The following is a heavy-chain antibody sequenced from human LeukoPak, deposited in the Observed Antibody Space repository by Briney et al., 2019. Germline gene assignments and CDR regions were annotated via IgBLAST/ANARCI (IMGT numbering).Heavy chain of an antibody. Sequence: GGSLRLSCAASGFTFSSYSMNWVRQAPGKGLEWVSSISSSSSYIYYADSVKGRFTISRDNAKNSLYLQMNSLRAEDTAVYYCARALSTVTTNYYYYGMDVWGQGTTVTVSS. CDR2: ISSSSSYI. CDR1: GFTFSSYS. D-gene: IGHD4-17*01. J-gene: IGHJ6*02. V-gene: IGHV3-21*01. CDR3: ARALSTVTTNYYYYGMDV.